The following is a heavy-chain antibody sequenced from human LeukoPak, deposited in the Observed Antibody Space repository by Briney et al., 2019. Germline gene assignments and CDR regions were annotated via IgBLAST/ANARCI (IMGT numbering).Heavy chain of an antibody. CDR3: ARIIPDYTRYSSGWYEGGYYFDY. CDR2: IYTSGST. Sequence: SQTLSLTCAVSGGSISSGSYYWSWIRQPAGKGLEWIGRIYTSGSTNYNPSLKSRVTISVDTSKNQFSLKLSSVTAADTAVHYCARIIPDYTRYSSGWYEGGYYFDYWGQGTLVTVSS. J-gene: IGHJ4*02. CDR1: GGSISSGSYY. V-gene: IGHV4-61*02. D-gene: IGHD6-19*01.